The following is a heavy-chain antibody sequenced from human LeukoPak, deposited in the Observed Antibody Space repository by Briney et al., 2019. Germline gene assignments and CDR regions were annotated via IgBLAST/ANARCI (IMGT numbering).Heavy chain of an antibody. CDR2: IIPIFGTA. V-gene: IGHV1-69*13. CDR1: GGTFSSYA. CDR3: ASCDCYSNYLFWYFDY. D-gene: IGHD4-11*01. J-gene: IGHJ4*02. Sequence: SVKVSCKAFGGTFSSYAISWVRQAPGQGLEWMGGIIPIFGTANYAQKFQDRVTITADESTSTAYMELSSLRSEDTAVYYCASCDCYSNYLFWYFDYWGQGTLVTVSS.